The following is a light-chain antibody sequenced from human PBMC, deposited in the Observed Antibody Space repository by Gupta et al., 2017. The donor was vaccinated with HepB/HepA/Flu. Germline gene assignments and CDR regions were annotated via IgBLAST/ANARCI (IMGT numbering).Light chain of an antibody. V-gene: IGKV3-15*01. CDR2: FAS. CDR1: QSVGSN. J-gene: IGKJ2*04. CDR3: QEYNDWPPVCS. Sequence: EIVMTQSPATLSVSPGESATLSCRASQSVGSNLAWYQQKPGLAPRLLIYFASTRATGIPARFSGSGSGTEFTLTISSLQSEDSAVYYCQEYNDWPPVCSFGQGTKLEI.